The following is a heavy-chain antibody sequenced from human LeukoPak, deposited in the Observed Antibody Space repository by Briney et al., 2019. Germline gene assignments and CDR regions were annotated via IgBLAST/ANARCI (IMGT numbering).Heavy chain of an antibody. CDR2: ISGSGGST. J-gene: IGHJ4*02. Sequence: GGSLRLSCAASGFTFSSYAMSWVRQAPGKGLEWVSGISGSGGSTYYADSVQGRFTISRDNSKSTLCLQMNSLRAEDTAVYYCAKQLGYCSDGSCYFPYWGQGTLVTVSS. D-gene: IGHD2-15*01. CDR3: AKQLGYCSDGSCYFPY. CDR1: GFTFSSYA. V-gene: IGHV3-23*01.